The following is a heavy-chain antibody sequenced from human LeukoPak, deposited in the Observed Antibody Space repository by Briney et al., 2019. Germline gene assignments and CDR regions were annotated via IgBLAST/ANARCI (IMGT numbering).Heavy chain of an antibody. Sequence: SETLSLTCTVSGGSISISSYYWGWIRQPPGKGLEWIGSIYYSGSTYYNPSLKSRVTISVDTSKNQFSLKLSSVTAADTAVYYCARYYYGSFYFDYWGQGTLVTVSS. CDR3: ARYYYGSFYFDY. V-gene: IGHV4-39*01. CDR1: GGSISISSYY. J-gene: IGHJ4*02. CDR2: IYYSGST. D-gene: IGHD3-10*01.